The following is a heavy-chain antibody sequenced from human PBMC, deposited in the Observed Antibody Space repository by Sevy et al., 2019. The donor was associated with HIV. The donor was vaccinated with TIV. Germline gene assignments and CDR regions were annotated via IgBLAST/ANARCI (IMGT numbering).Heavy chain of an antibody. CDR2: MGSGTSYT. V-gene: IGHV3-11*06. CDR1: GFTFSDYY. J-gene: IGHJ4*02. CDR3: ARDRRNYGGQYFDY. Sequence: GGSLRLSCAASGFTFSDYYMSWIRQAPGKGLEWVSYMGSGTSYTNYADSVKGRFTMSRDNAKNSLYLQMNSLRAEDTAVYYCARDRRNYGGQYFDYWGQGTLVTVSS. D-gene: IGHD1-7*01.